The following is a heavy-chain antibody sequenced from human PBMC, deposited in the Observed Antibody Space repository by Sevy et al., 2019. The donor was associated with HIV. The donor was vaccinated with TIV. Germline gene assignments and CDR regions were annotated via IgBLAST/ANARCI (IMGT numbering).Heavy chain of an antibody. V-gene: IGHV4-39*01. D-gene: IGHD5-12*01. CDR3: ATYLGYTGYVDY. Sequence: SETLSLTCTVSGDSISSSSNYWGWIRQPPGKGLEWIGSIYYSGSTFDNPSFKSRVTISVDTSKNRFSLRLSSETAADTAVYYCATYLGYTGYVDYWGRGILVTVSS. CDR2: IYYSGST. J-gene: IGHJ4*02. CDR1: GDSISSSSNY.